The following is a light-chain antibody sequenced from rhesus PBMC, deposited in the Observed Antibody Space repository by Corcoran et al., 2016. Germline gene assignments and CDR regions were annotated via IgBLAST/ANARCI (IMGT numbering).Light chain of an antibody. V-gene: IGKV3-42*02. J-gene: IGKJ1*01. Sequence: EIVMTQSPATLSLSPGERATLSCRASQSVGNTLAWYQQRPGQAPRLLIYYASHRATGIPDRFSGSGSGTEFTLTIRSLDPEDGGVYYCQKYNDWPWTFGQGTKVEIK. CDR2: YAS. CDR1: QSVGNT. CDR3: QKYNDWPWT.